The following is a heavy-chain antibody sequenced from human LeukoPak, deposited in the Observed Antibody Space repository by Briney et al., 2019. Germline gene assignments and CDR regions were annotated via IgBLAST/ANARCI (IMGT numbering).Heavy chain of an antibody. V-gene: IGHV3-23*01. CDR3: AKDLGYSSSWYSFDY. CDR2: ISESGTGT. D-gene: IGHD6-13*01. J-gene: IGHJ4*02. Sequence: QAGGSLRLSCAASRFTFSSYAMSWVRQAPGRGLEWVSAISESGTGTYYADSVKGRFTISRDNSKNTLYLQMNSLRAEDTAVYYCAKDLGYSSSWYSFDYWGQGTLVTVSS. CDR1: RFTFSSYA.